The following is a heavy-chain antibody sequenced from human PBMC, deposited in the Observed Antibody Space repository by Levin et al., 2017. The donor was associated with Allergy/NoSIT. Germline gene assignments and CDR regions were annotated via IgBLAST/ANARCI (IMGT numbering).Heavy chain of an antibody. V-gene: IGHV1-8*01. CDR1: GYTFTSYD. D-gene: IGHD4-23*01. CDR3: ARGQDYGGNEFADY. CDR2: MNPNSGNT. Sequence: GESLKISCKASGYTFTSYDINWVRQATGQGLEWMGWMNPNSGNTGYAQKFQGRVTMTRNTSISTAYMELSSLRSEDTAVYYCARGQDYGGNEFADYWGQGTLVTVSS. J-gene: IGHJ4*02.